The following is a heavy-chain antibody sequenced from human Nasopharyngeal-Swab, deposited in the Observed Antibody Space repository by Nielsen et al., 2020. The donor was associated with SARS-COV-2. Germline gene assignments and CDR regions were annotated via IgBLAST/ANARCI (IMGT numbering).Heavy chain of an antibody. CDR1: GFTFSSYW. D-gene: IGHD2-2*02. Sequence: GESLKISCAASGFTFSSYWMHWVRQAPGKGLVWVSRINSDGSSTSYADSVKGRFTISRDNAKNTLYLQMNSLRGEDTAVYYCARGGYCSSTSCDTYYYYGMDVWGQGTTVTVSS. J-gene: IGHJ6*02. V-gene: IGHV3-74*01. CDR2: INSDGSST. CDR3: ARGGYCSSTSCDTYYYYGMDV.